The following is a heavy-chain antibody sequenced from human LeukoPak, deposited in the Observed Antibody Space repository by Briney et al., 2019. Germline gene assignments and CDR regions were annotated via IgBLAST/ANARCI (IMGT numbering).Heavy chain of an antibody. CDR3: ATMTTVTGGAFDI. J-gene: IGHJ3*02. Sequence: GASVKVSCKASGYTFTSYDINWVRQATGQGLEWMGWINPNSGGTNYAQKFQGWVTMTRDTSISTAYMELSRLRSDDTAVYYCATMTTVTGGAFDIWGQGTMVTVSS. CDR2: INPNSGGT. CDR1: GYTFTSYD. V-gene: IGHV1-2*04. D-gene: IGHD4-17*01.